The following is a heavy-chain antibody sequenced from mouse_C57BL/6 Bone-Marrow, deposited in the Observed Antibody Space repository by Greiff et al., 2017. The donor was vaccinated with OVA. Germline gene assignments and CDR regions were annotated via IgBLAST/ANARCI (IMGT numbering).Heavy chain of an antibody. J-gene: IGHJ1*03. CDR3: ARGITTVVATDWYFDV. V-gene: IGHV1-82*01. D-gene: IGHD1-1*01. Sequence: QVQLKQSGPELVKPGASVKISCKASGYAFSSSWMNWVKQRPGQGLEWIGRIYPGDGDTNYNGKFKGKATLTADKSSSTAYMQLSSLTSEDSAVYFCARGITTVVATDWYFDVWGTGTTVTVSS. CDR2: IYPGDGDT. CDR1: GYAFSSSW.